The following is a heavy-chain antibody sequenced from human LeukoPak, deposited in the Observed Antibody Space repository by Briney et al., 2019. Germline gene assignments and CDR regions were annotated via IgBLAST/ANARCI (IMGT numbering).Heavy chain of an antibody. V-gene: IGHV6-1*01. CDR3: ARGQWLSFYY. Sequence: SQTLSLTCAISGDSFSSNSAAWNWGRQSPSRGLEWLGRTYYRSKWYNDHAVSVKSRITINPDTSKNQFSLQLNSVTPEDTAVYYCARGQWLSFYYWGQGTLVTVSS. CDR1: GDSFSSNSAA. D-gene: IGHD6-19*01. CDR2: TYYRSKWYN. J-gene: IGHJ4*02.